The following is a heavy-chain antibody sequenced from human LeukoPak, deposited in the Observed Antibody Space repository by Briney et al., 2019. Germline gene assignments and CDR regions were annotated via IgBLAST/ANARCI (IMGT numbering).Heavy chain of an antibody. J-gene: IGHJ4*02. Sequence: PSETLSLTCTVSGGSISSYYWSWIRQPPGKGLEWIGYIYYSGSTNYNPSLKSRVTISVDTSKNQFSLKLSSVTAADTAVYYCARAALLITIFGVVIRDYFDYWGQGTLVTVSS. V-gene: IGHV4-59*12. CDR2: IYYSGST. CDR1: GGSISSYY. CDR3: ARAALLITIFGVVIRDYFDY. D-gene: IGHD3-3*01.